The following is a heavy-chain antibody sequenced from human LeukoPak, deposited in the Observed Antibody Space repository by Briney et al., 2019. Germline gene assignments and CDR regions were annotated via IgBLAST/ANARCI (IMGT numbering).Heavy chain of an antibody. CDR1: GYTFTSYY. Sequence: ASVKVSCKASGYTFTSYYISWMRQAPGQGLQCMGRISAYNGQTNYAQKVQGRVTMTTDTSTSTVYMELRSLRSDDTAVYYCAWDSGAFEIWGQGTMVTVSS. V-gene: IGHV1-18*01. CDR3: AWDSGAFEI. J-gene: IGHJ3*02. CDR2: ISAYNGQT.